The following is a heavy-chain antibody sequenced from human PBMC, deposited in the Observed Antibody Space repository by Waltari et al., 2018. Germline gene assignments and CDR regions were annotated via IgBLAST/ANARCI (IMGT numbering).Heavy chain of an antibody. CDR3: ARARRYGDYLYYFDY. CDR2: INPNCGGT. D-gene: IGHD4-17*01. Sequence: QVQLVQSGAEVKKPGASVKVSCKASGYTFTGYYMHWVRRAPGQGLEWRGRINPNCGGTNYAQKFQGRVTMTRDTSISTAYMELSRLRSDDTAVYYCARARRYGDYLYYFDYWGQGTLVTVSS. V-gene: IGHV1-2*06. J-gene: IGHJ4*02. CDR1: GYTFTGYY.